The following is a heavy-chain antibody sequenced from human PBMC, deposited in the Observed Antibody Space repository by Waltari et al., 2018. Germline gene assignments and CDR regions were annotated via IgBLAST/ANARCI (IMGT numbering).Heavy chain of an antibody. J-gene: IGHJ4*02. CDR2: IYYSGST. CDR1: GCSISSSSYY. V-gene: IGHV4-39*07. Sequence: QLQLQESGPGLVKPSETLSLTCTVSGCSISSSSYYCGWIRQPPGKGLEWIGSIYYSGSTYYNPSLKSRVTISVDTSKNQFSLKLSSVTAADTAVYYCARDDSALQSFFDYWGQGTLVTVSS. D-gene: IGHD1-1*01. CDR3: ARDDSALQSFFDY.